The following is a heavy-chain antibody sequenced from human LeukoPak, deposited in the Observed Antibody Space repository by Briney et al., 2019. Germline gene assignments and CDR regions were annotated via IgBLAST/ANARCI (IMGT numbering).Heavy chain of an antibody. D-gene: IGHD3-22*01. J-gene: IGHJ3*02. V-gene: IGHV3-23*01. Sequence: GGSLRLSCAASGFTFSIYAMSWVRQAPGKGLEWVSAISGSGGSTYYADSVKGRFTISRDNSKNTLYLQMDSLRAEDTAVYYCAKFDYYDSSGYYNKVLDAFDIWGQGTMVTVSS. CDR1: GFTFSIYA. CDR2: ISGSGGST. CDR3: AKFDYYDSSGYYNKVLDAFDI.